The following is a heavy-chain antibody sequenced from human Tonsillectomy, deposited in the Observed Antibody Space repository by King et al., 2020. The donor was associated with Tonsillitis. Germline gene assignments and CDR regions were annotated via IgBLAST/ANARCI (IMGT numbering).Heavy chain of an antibody. Sequence: HVQLVQSGAEVKKPGASVKVSCKASAYTFTGYYMHWVRQAPGQGLEWMGWINPNSGDTNYAQKFQGRVTMTRDTSISTAYMELSRLGSDDTAVYYCARVHFYGSESSQYNWFDPWGQGTLVTVSS. CDR2: INPNSGDT. V-gene: IGHV1-2*02. J-gene: IGHJ5*02. CDR1: AYTFTGYY. CDR3: ARVHFYGSESSQYNWFDP. D-gene: IGHD3-10*01.